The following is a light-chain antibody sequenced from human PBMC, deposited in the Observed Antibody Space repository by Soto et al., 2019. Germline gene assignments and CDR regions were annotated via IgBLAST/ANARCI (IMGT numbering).Light chain of an antibody. Sequence: QSVLTQPASVSGSPGQSITISCPGTRRDVGGYNYVSWYQQHPGKAPKLMIYEVSNRPSGVSNRFSGSKSGNTASLTISGLQAEDEADYYCSSYTSSSTYVFGTGTKLTVL. CDR2: EVS. CDR3: SSYTSSSTYV. CDR1: RRDVGGYNY. V-gene: IGLV2-14*01. J-gene: IGLJ1*01.